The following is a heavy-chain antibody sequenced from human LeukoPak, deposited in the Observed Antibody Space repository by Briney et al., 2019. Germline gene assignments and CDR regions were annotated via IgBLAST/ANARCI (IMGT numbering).Heavy chain of an antibody. V-gene: IGHV4-39*01. J-gene: IGHJ4*02. CDR2: IFYSGRT. Sequence: SDTLSLTRTVSGGSISSSSYFWGWIRHPPGKGREWIGSIFYSGRTYYNPSLKSRVTISVGTSKNQFSLKLNSVTAADTAVYYCARSVNIVEEYYFDYWGQGNLVTVS. CDR3: ARSVNIVEEYYFDY. CDR1: GGSISSSSYF. D-gene: IGHD2/OR15-2a*01.